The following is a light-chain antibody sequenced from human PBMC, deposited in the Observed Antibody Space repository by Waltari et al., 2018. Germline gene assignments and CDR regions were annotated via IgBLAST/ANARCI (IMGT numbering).Light chain of an antibody. CDR3: AAWDDALTGVV. CDR1: RSNIGSNY. V-gene: IGLV1-47*01. J-gene: IGLJ2*01. Sequence: QSVLTQPPSASGAAGQRVTISCSGARSNIGSNYVYWYQQLPGMAPKLLIYRNIPRPSAVPDRFSASKSGTSASPVISGLRSEDEADYSCAAWDDALTGVVFGGGTKLTVL. CDR2: RNI.